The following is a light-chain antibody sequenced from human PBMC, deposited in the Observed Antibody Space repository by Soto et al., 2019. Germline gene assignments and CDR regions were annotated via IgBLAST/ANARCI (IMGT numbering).Light chain of an antibody. V-gene: IGKV3-15*01. CDR3: QQYDNWPHT. CDR1: QNLSRN. CDR2: GAS. Sequence: EMVMTQSPATLSVSPGERATLSCRASQNLSRNLAWYQQQPGQAPRLLIYGASTRATGIPARFSGSGSGTDFTLTISSLQSEEFAVYYCQQYDNWPHTCGQGTKLEIK. J-gene: IGKJ2*01.